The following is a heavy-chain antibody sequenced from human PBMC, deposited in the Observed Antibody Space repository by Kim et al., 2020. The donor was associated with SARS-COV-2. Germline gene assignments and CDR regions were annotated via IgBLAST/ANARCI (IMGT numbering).Heavy chain of an antibody. CDR3: ARRRGSSRYGMDV. V-gene: IGHV5-51*01. Sequence: YSPACQGQVTISADKSISTAYLQWSSLKASDTAMYYCARRRGSSRYGMDVWGQGTTVTVSS. D-gene: IGHD1-26*01. J-gene: IGHJ6*02.